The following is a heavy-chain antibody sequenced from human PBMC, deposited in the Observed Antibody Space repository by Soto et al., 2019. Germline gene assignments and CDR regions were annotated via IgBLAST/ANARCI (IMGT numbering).Heavy chain of an antibody. Sequence: QVQLVESGGGVVQPGRSLRLSCVASGFTFSSYAMHWVRQAPGKGLEWVSLVSYDGRNKYYADSVKGRFTISRDNSKNTLCLQMNSLRAEDTAVYYCARDRDGSAYYHTYWGQGTLVTVSS. V-gene: IGHV3-30*04. CDR1: GFTFSSYA. CDR3: ARDRDGSAYYHTY. J-gene: IGHJ4*02. CDR2: VSYDGRNK. D-gene: IGHD3-22*01.